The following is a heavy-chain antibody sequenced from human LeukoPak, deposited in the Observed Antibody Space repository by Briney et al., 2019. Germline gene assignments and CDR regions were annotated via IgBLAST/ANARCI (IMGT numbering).Heavy chain of an antibody. J-gene: IGHJ4*02. CDR2: IYTGGST. V-gene: IGHV4-61*02. CDR1: GGSISSGSYY. Sequence: PSQTLSLTCTVSGGSISSGSYYWSWIRQPAGKGLEWIGRIYTGGSTNYNPSLKSRVTISVDTSKNQFSLKLSSVTAADTAVYYCARSVGEWLLDYWGQGTLVTVSS. CDR3: ARSVGEWLLDY. D-gene: IGHD3-3*01.